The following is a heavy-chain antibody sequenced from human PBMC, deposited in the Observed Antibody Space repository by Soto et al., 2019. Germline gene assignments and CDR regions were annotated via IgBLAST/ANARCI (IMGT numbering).Heavy chain of an antibody. CDR2: IIPSFGTA. J-gene: IGHJ6*02. Sequence: QVQLVQSGAEVKKPGSSVKVSCKASGGTFSSYAISWVRQAPGQGLEWMGGIIPSFGTANYAQKFQGRVTITADESTSTAYMELSSLRAEDTAVYYCAIPILAYCGGDCYFHYGMDVWGQGTTVTVSS. V-gene: IGHV1-69*01. CDR3: AIPILAYCGGDCYFHYGMDV. D-gene: IGHD2-21*02. CDR1: GGTFSSYA.